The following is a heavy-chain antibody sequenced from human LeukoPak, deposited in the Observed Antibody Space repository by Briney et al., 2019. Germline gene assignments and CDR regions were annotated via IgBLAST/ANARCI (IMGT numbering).Heavy chain of an antibody. CDR2: INHSGST. Sequence: SGTLSVTCAVYGGSFSGSYWSWIRQPPGKGLEWIGEINHSGSTNYNPSLKSRVTISVDTSKNQFSLKLTSVTAADTAVFYCARESGYYDVLTGYYNQNWFDPWGQGTLVTVSS. CDR3: ARESGYYDVLTGYYNQNWFDP. V-gene: IGHV4-34*01. D-gene: IGHD3-9*01. J-gene: IGHJ5*02. CDR1: GGSFSGSY.